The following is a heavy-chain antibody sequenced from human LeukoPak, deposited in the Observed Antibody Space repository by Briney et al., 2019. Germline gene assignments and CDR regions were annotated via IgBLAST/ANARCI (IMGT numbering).Heavy chain of an antibody. CDR1: GFTVSSNY. CDR2: IYSGGST. CDR3: ARDGGYYYDSSGSTFDY. J-gene: IGHJ4*02. V-gene: IGHV3-66*02. Sequence: GGSLRLSCAAPGFTVSSNYMSWVRQAPGKGLEWVSVIYSGGSTYYADSVKGRFTISRDNSKNTLYLQMNSLRAEDTAVYYCARDGGYYYDSSGSTFDYWGQGTLVTVSS. D-gene: IGHD3-22*01.